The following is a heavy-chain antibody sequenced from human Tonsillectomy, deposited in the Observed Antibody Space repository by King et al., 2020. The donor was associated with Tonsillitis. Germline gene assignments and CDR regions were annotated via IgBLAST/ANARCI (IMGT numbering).Heavy chain of an antibody. CDR2: IDWDDNK. J-gene: IGHJ6*03. Sequence: TLKESGPALVKPTQTLTLTCTFSGFSLSTSGMCVTWIRQPPGKALEWLALIDWDDNKYYSTSLKTRLTISKDTSKNQVVLTMTNMDPVDTATYFCARIPKVRGVMNSPAYYYYSMDVWGKGTTVTVSS. CDR1: GFSLSTSGMC. CDR3: ARIPKVRGVMNSPAYYYYSMDV. D-gene: IGHD3-10*01. V-gene: IGHV2-70*01.